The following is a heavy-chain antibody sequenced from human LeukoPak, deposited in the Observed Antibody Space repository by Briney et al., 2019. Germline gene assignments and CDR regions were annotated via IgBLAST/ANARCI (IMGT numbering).Heavy chain of an antibody. D-gene: IGHD1-26*01. Sequence: GGSLRLSCAASGFSVSDSYMSWVRQAPGKGLEWVANIKQDGSEKYYVDSVKGRFTVSRDNAKNSLYLQMNNLTAEDTALYYCARDRGGSDWGQGTLVTVSS. CDR1: GFSVSDSY. CDR3: ARDRGGSD. CDR2: IKQDGSEK. J-gene: IGHJ4*02. V-gene: IGHV3-7*01.